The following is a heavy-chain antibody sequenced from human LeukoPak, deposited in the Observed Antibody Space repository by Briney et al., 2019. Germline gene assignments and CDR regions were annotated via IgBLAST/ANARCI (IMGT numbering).Heavy chain of an antibody. D-gene: IGHD3-22*01. CDR3: TRHIYYEDGFDY. Sequence: GGSLRLSCAASGFTFSGSAMLWVRQASGKGLEWVGRIRSKANSYAPAYAASVKGRFTISRDDSKNTAYLQMNSLKTEDTAVYYCTRHIYYEDGFDYWGQGTLVTVSS. CDR1: GFTFSGSA. V-gene: IGHV3-73*01. CDR2: IRSKANSYAP. J-gene: IGHJ4*02.